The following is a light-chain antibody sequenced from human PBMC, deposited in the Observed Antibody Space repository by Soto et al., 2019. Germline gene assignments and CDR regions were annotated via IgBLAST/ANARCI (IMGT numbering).Light chain of an antibody. Sequence: DIQMTQSPSSLSASVGDRVTITCRASQSISSYLNWYQQKPGKAPKLLIYAASSLQSGVPSRFSGSGSGTDFTLTISSLQPEDFATYYCQQSSSALITFGQGARLE. CDR3: QQSSSALIT. J-gene: IGKJ5*01. V-gene: IGKV1-39*01. CDR2: AAS. CDR1: QSISSY.